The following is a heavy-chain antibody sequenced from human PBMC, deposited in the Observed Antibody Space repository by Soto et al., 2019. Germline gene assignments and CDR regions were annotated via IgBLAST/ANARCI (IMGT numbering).Heavy chain of an antibody. J-gene: IGHJ5*02. D-gene: IGHD6-13*01. CDR1: GFTFSSYA. CDR3: ARVVTISMYSSSWYSWFDP. CDR2: ISGSGGST. Sequence: GSLRLSCAASGFTFSSYAMSWVRQAPGKGLEWVSAISGSGGSTYYADSVKGRFTISRDNSKNTLYLQMNSLRAEDTAVYYCARVVTISMYSSSWYSWFDPWGQGTLVTVSS. V-gene: IGHV3-23*01.